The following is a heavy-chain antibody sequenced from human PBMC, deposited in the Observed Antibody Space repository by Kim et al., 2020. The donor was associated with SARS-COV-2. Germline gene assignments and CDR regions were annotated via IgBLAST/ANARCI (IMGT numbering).Heavy chain of an antibody. V-gene: IGHV4-39*01. CDR3: ARLSTGYSSSWYDGGYYFDY. CDR2: IYYSGST. J-gene: IGHJ4*01. CDR1: GGSISSSSYY. Sequence: SETLSLTCTVSGGSISSSSYYWGWIRQPPGKGLEWIGSIYYSGSTYYNPSLKSRVTISVDTSKNQFSLKLSSVTAADTAVYYCARLSTGYSSSWYDGGYYFDYWGQGTLVTGSS. D-gene: IGHD6-13*01.